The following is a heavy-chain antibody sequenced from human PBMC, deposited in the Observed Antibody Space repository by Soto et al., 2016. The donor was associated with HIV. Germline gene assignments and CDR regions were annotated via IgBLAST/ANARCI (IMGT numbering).Heavy chain of an antibody. Sequence: EVQLVESGGGLVQPGGSLRLSCAASGFTFSSYSMNWVRQAPGKGLEWVSYISSSSSTIYYADSVKGRFTISRDNAKNSLYLQMNSLRAEDTAVYYCARASHYYGSGSPPYYYYGMGRLGPRATVTVSS. CDR3: ARASHYYGSGSPPYYYYGMGR. J-gene: IGHJ6*02. V-gene: IGHV3-48*04. D-gene: IGHD3-10*01. CDR1: GFTFSSYS. CDR2: ISSSSSTI.